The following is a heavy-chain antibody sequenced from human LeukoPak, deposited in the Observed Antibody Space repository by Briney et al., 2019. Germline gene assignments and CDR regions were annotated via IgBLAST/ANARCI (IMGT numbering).Heavy chain of an antibody. Sequence: GGSLRLSCAASGFTFSSYGIHWVRQAPGKGLEWVAIISYDGSNKYYADSVKGRFTISRDNSKNTLYLQMNSLRAEDTAMYYCAKDGIVVSYFDYWGQGTLVNVSS. CDR2: ISYDGSNK. CDR1: GFTFSSYG. D-gene: IGHD3-22*01. CDR3: AKDGIVVSYFDY. J-gene: IGHJ4*02. V-gene: IGHV3-30*18.